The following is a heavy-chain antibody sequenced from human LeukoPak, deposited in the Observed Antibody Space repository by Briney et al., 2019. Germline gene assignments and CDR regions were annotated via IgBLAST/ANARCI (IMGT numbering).Heavy chain of an antibody. D-gene: IGHD3-10*01. CDR3: ATDLPREYYGSGSPWGH. V-gene: IGHV1-24*01. CDR1: GYTLTELS. CDR2: FDPEDGET. Sequence: ASVKVSCKVSGYTLTELSMHWVRQAPGKGLEWMGSFDPEDGETIYAQKFQGRVTMTEDTSTDTAYMELSSLRSEDTAVYYCATDLPREYYGSGSPWGHWGQGTLVTVSS. J-gene: IGHJ4*02.